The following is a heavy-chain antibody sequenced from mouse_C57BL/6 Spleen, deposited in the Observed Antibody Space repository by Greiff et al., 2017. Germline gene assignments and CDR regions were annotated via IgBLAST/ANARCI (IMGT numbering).Heavy chain of an antibody. Sequence: VQGVESGPGLVQPSQSLSITCTVSGFSLTSYGVHWVRQSPGKGLEWLGVIWSGGSTDYNAAFISRLSISKDNSKSQVFFKMNSLQADDTAIYYCARKIGRYEDYAMDYWGQGTSVTVSS. J-gene: IGHJ4*01. CDR2: IWSGGST. CDR1: GFSLTSYG. CDR3: ARKIGRYEDYAMDY. V-gene: IGHV2-2*01. D-gene: IGHD2-12*01.